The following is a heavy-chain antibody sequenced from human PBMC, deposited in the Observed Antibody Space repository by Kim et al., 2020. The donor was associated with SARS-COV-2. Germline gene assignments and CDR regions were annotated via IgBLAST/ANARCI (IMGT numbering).Heavy chain of an antibody. D-gene: IGHD6-13*01. CDR3: TRDLSAAGKGDH. Sequence: YYRPSLKSRVTISVDPSKNRFSLKLSSVTAADTALYYCTRDLSAAGKGDHWGQGTLVTVSS. J-gene: IGHJ4*02. V-gene: IGHV4-39*07.